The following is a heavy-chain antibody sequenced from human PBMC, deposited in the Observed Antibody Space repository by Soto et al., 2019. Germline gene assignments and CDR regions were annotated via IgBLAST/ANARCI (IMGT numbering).Heavy chain of an antibody. V-gene: IGHV3-33*01. Sequence: QVQLVESGGGVVQPGRSLRLSCAASGFTFSSYGMHWVRQAPGKGLEWVAVIWYDGSKKYYADSVKGRFTISRDNSKNTLYLQMNSLRAEDTAVYYCARDVERDGTWYYFDYWGQGTLVTVSS. CDR3: ARDVERDGTWYYFDY. J-gene: IGHJ4*02. D-gene: IGHD2-8*01. CDR2: IWYDGSKK. CDR1: GFTFSSYG.